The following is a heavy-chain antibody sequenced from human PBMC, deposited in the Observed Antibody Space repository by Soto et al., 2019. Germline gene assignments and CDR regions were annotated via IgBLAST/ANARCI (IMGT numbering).Heavy chain of an antibody. CDR2: INHSGST. Sequence: QVQLQQWGAGLLKPSETLSLTCAVYGESFSGYYFNWIRQPPGKGLEWIGEINHSGSTKYNSSLTSRVSISVDTSKNQLSLKLSSVTAADTAVYYCARGRDYVWGSYRYTPADAFDIWGQGTMVTVSS. V-gene: IGHV4-34*01. CDR3: ARGRDYVWGSYRYTPADAFDI. CDR1: GESFSGYY. D-gene: IGHD3-16*02. J-gene: IGHJ3*02.